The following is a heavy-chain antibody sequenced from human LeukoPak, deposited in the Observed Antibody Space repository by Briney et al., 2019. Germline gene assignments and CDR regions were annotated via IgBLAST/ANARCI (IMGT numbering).Heavy chain of an antibody. D-gene: IGHD2-21*02. CDR3: TTHAYCGGDCYSN. CDR1: GFTFSASG. V-gene: IGHV3-73*01. Sequence: GGSLKLSCAASGFTFSASGVHWVRQASGKGPEWVGRIAGKANNYATLYAASVKGRFTISRDDSQNTAYLQMNSLKTEDTAVYYCTTHAYCGGDCYSNWGQGTLVTVSS. J-gene: IGHJ4*02. CDR2: IAGKANNYAT.